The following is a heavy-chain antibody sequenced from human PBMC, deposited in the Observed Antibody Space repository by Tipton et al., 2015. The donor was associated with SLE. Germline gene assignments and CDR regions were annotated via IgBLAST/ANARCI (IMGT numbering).Heavy chain of an antibody. CDR1: GFTFGVYA. CDR3: ALSITVFDN. V-gene: IGHV3-49*04. J-gene: IGHJ4*02. CDR2: IRSKVYGETT. D-gene: IGHD3-3*01. Sequence: SLRLSCTSSGFTFGVYAVSWVRQAPGKGLERVGFIRSKVYGETTQYAASVKGRFIISRDDSKNIAYLQMNSLRAEDTAVYYCALSITVFDNWGQGTLVTVSS.